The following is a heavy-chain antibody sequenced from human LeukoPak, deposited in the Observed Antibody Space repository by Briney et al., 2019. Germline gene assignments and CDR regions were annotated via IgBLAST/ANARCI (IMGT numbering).Heavy chain of an antibody. D-gene: IGHD2-2*01. J-gene: IGHJ4*02. Sequence: SETLSLTCTVSGGSISSYYWSWIRQPPGKGLEWIGYIYYSGSTNYNPSLKSRVTISVDTSKNQFSLKLSSVTAADTAVYYCARVSYQLLIDYWGQGTPVTVSS. CDR2: IYYSGST. CDR1: GGSISSYY. CDR3: ARVSYQLLIDY. V-gene: IGHV4-59*01.